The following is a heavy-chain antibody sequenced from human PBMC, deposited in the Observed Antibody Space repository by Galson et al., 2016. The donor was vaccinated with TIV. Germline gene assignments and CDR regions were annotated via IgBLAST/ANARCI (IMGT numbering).Heavy chain of an antibody. V-gene: IGHV3-23*01. CDR2: LSLSGAYT. CDR1: GFSFRNYV. CDR3: AKVGKSGDYSWDAFDV. J-gene: IGHJ3*01. Sequence: SLRLSCAASGFSFRNYVMSWVRLAPGKGLEWVSSLSLSGAYTYYADSVKGRFTISRDNSKYTLFLQLNSLRAEDTAIYFCAKVGKSGDYSWDAFDVWGQGTMVTVSS. D-gene: IGHD1-26*01.